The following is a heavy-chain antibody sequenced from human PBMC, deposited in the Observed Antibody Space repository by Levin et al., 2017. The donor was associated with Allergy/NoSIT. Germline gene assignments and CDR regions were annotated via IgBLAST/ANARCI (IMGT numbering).Heavy chain of an antibody. V-gene: IGHV4-59*01. CDR1: GGSISSYY. Sequence: SETLSLTCTVSGGSISSYYWSWIRQPPGKGLEWIGYIYYSGSTNYNPSLKSRVTISVDTSKNQFSLKLSSVTAADTAVYYCASSSSWYGFGHDYWGQGTLVTVSS. CDR3: ASSSSWYGFGHDY. CDR2: IYYSGST. D-gene: IGHD6-13*01. J-gene: IGHJ4*02.